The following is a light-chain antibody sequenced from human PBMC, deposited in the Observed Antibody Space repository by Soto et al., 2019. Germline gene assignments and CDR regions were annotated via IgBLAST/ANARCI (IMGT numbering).Light chain of an antibody. J-gene: IGKJ4*01. CDR3: QHYNSYPLT. Sequence: DIPMTQSPSTLSASVGDRVTITCRASQSISYWLAWYQQKPGKAPKLLIYKASSLKTGVPLRFSGSGSGTEFTLTISSLQPDDFASYYCQHYNSYPLTFGGGTKVEIK. V-gene: IGKV1-5*03. CDR1: QSISYW. CDR2: KAS.